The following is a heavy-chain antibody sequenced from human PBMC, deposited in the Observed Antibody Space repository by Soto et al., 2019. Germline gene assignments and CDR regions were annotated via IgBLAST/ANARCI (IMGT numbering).Heavy chain of an antibody. J-gene: IGHJ4*02. CDR2: IYPGDSDT. Sequence: ESLKISCKGSGYRFTSYGIAWVRQMPGKGLEWMGIIYPGDSDTRYNPSFQGQVTMSVDTSIDTAYLQWSSLMASVTAMYSCAGHVFNRDRRTRDRWRKGTRGSVSS. CDR1: GYRFTSYG. D-gene: IGHD2-15*01. CDR3: AGHVFNRDRRTRDR. V-gene: IGHV5-51*01.